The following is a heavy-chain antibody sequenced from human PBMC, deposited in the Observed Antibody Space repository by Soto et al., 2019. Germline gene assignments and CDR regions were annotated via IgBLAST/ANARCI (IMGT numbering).Heavy chain of an antibody. CDR3: AKAPLLAQFDY. CDR1: GYTFTSYG. Sequence: ASVKVSCKASGYTFTSYGINWVRQAPGQGLEWMGIINANSGNTSYAQKIQGRVTMTTDTSTSTVYMELSSLRSEDTAVYYCAKAPLLAQFDYWGQGTLVTVSS. J-gene: IGHJ4*02. CDR2: INANSGNT. V-gene: IGHV1-46*03.